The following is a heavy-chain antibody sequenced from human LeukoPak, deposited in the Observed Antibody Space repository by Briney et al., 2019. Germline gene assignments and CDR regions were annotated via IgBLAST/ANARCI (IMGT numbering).Heavy chain of an antibody. CDR3: ARGSSTVYGYMDV. CDR2: IRANNGNK. V-gene: IGHV1-18*01. J-gene: IGHJ6*04. CDR1: GYTFTHYG. D-gene: IGHD2/OR15-2a*01. Sequence: GASVKVSCKASGYTFTHYGISWVRQAPGQGLEWMGWIRANNGNKDYAQKPQGRVTMTTDTSTSTAYMELRSLTSDDTAVYYCARGSSTVYGYMDVWGKGTTVTVSS.